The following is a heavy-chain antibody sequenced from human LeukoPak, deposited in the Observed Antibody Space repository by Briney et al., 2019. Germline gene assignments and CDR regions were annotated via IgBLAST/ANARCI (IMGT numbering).Heavy chain of an antibody. D-gene: IGHD3-22*01. J-gene: IGHJ3*02. CDR2: INPNSGGT. V-gene: IGHV1-2*02. CDR1: GYTFTGYY. CDR3: ARMDLYYYDSSGLLNGAFDI. Sequence: ASVKVSCKASGYTFTGYYMHWVRQAPGQGLEWMGWINPNSGGTNYAQKFQGRVTMTRDTSISTAYMELSRLRSDDTAVYYCARMDLYYYDSSGLLNGAFDIWGQGTMVTVSS.